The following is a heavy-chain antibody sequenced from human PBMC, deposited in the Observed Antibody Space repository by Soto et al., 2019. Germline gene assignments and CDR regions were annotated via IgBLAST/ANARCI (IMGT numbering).Heavy chain of an antibody. CDR2: IIPILAIP. CDR1: GNTFTSYT. J-gene: IGHJ4*02. D-gene: IGHD3-10*01. Sequence: QVQLVQSGAEVKKPGSSVKVSCKASGNTFTSYTISWVRQAPGQGLEWMGRIIPILAIPNYAQKFQGRVTMTADKSTTTVYMELSSLRSEDTAVYYCARDDYYGSGSFDSWGQGTLVTVS. CDR3: ARDDYYGSGSFDS. V-gene: IGHV1-69*02.